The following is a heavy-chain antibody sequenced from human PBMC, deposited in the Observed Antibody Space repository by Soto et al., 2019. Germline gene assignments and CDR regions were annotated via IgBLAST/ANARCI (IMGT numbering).Heavy chain of an antibody. V-gene: IGHV4-61*01. D-gene: IGHD6-19*01. CDR1: GVSVTSGTYS. J-gene: IGHJ5*01. CDR3: ARGRYSSGWYDS. Sequence: LSLTCTVSGVSVTSGTYSWTWIWQPPGKELECIGYVSSSGTTNYNPSLRSRVGISLDTSKNQFPLKLNSVTAADTAVYYCARGRYSSGWYDSWGQGTLVTVSS. CDR2: VSSSGTT.